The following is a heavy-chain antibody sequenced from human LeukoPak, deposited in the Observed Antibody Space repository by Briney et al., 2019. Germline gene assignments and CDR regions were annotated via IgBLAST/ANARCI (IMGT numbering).Heavy chain of an antibody. D-gene: IGHD6-6*01. CDR1: GFTFSDYY. CDR3: ASSSNYYYYMDV. Sequence: GGSLRLSCAASGFTFSDYYMSWIRQAPGKGPEWVSYISSSGSTIYYADSVKGRFTISRDNAKNSLYLQMNSLRAEDTAVYYCASSSNYYYYMDVWGKGTTVTVSS. V-gene: IGHV3-11*01. J-gene: IGHJ6*03. CDR2: ISSSGSTI.